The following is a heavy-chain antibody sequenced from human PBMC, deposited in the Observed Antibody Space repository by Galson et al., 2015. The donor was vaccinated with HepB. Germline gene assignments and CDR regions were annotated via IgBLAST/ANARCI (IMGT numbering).Heavy chain of an antibody. V-gene: IGHV3-53*01. D-gene: IGHD5-24*01. CDR3: ARAGPYRDGCGY. Sequence: SLRLSCAASGLTVSNIYMTWVRRAPGKGLEWVAVIHSDGTTYYADSVKGQFTISRDTSKNTLNLQMSGLRDDDTAVYYCARAGPYRDGCGYWGLGTLVTVSS. CDR2: IHSDGTT. J-gene: IGHJ4*02. CDR1: GLTVSNIY.